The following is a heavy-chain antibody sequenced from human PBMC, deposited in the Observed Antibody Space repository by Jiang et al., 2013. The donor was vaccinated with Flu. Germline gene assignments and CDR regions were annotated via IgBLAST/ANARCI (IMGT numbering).Heavy chain of an antibody. Sequence: GGSLRLSCAASGFTFSSYSMNWVRQAPGKGLEWVSYISSSSSTIYYADSVKGRFTISRDNSKNTLYLQMNSLRAEDTAVYYCAKEYYDILTGYYHDDAFDIWGQGTMVTVSS. V-gene: IGHV3-48*01. CDR1: GFTFSSYS. CDR2: ISSSSSTI. D-gene: IGHD3-9*01. CDR3: AKEYYDILTGYYHDDAFDI. J-gene: IGHJ3*02.